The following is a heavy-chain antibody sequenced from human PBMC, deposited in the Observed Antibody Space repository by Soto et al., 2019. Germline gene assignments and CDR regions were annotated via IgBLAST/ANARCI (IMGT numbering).Heavy chain of an antibody. Sequence: PVGSLRLSCAVSGFMFSAYTMSWVRQAPGKGLEWLSSITSNSDHIDYADSVRGRFTVSRDNARKSLYLQMDSLGAEDTGVYYCATPYYYNHWGPGTLVTVSS. CDR2: ITSNSDHI. CDR3: ATPYYYNH. CDR1: GFMFSAYT. V-gene: IGHV3-21*01. J-gene: IGHJ4*02.